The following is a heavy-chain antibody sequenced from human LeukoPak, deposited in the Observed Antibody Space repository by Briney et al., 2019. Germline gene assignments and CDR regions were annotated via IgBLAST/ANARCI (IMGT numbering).Heavy chain of an antibody. J-gene: IGHJ5*02. CDR3: ARSSSSWEYSYNWFDP. CDR2: IKQDGSEK. D-gene: IGHD6-13*01. V-gene: IGHV3-7*01. CDR1: GFTFSDYW. Sequence: PGGFLRLSCAASGFTFSDYWMHWVRQAPGKGLEWVANIKQDGSEKFYVDSVRGRFTISRDNAKNSLYLQMNSLRAEDTAVYYCARSSSSWEYSYNWFDPWGQGTLVTVSS.